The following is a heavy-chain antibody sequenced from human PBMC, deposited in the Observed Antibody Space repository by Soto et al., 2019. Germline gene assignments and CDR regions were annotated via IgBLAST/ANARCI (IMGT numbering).Heavy chain of an antibody. Sequence: QVQLQESGPGLVKPSQTLSLTCTVSGGSITSAGYYWSWIRQHPGKGLEWIGYIYYSGSTYYNPSLESRVTISQDTSKNQFSLKLSSVTAADTAMYYCARENSGDSSALWGRGTLVTVSS. CDR2: IYYSGST. CDR3: ARENSGDSSAL. D-gene: IGHD4-17*01. CDR1: GGSITSAGYY. V-gene: IGHV4-31*03. J-gene: IGHJ2*01.